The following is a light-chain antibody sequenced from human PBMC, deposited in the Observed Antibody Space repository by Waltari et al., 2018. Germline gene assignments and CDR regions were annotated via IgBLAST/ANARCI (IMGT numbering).Light chain of an antibody. CDR1: QSVLYSANNKDY. Sequence: DIVITQSPDFLAVSLGERATIHCNSSQSVLYSANNKDYLTWYQQKPGQPPKLLIYWASTRESGVPDRFSGSGSGTDFTLTISSLQAEDVAVYYCQQYYGVPLTFGGGTKVEIK. CDR3: QQYYGVPLT. V-gene: IGKV4-1*01. J-gene: IGKJ4*01. CDR2: WAS.